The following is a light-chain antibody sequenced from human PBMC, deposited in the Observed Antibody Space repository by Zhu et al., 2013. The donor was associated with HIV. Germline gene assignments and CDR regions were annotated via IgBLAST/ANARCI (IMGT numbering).Light chain of an antibody. CDR3: QQYDNWPLT. J-gene: IGKJ4*01. CDR2: GAS. CDR1: QRVSSD. V-gene: IGKV3-15*01. Sequence: EVVMTQSPGTLSVSPGERATLSCRASQRVSSDLAWYQQNPGQAPRLLIYGASSRATGIPARFSGSGSGTEFTLSIRSLQSEDFAVYYCQQYDNWPLTFGGGTKVEIK.